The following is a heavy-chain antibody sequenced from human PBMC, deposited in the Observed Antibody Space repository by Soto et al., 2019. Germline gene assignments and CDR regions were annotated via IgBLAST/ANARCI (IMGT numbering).Heavy chain of an antibody. Sequence: SETLSLTCAVYGGSFSGYYWSWIRQPPGKGLEWIGEINHSGSTNYNPSLKSRVTISVDTSKNQFSLKLSSVTAADTAVYYCARRRGPERDCSVGSCYSRRDAFDVWGQGTMVTVSS. J-gene: IGHJ3*01. V-gene: IGHV4-34*01. D-gene: IGHD2-15*01. CDR1: GGSFSGYY. CDR3: ARRRGPERDCSVGSCYSRRDAFDV. CDR2: INHSGST.